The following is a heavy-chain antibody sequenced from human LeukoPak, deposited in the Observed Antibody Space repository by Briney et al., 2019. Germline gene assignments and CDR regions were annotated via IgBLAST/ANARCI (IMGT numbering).Heavy chain of an antibody. V-gene: IGHV3-9*01. CDR1: GVTFYDYG. CDR3: AKAATPTPRYSSGWYYFDY. Sequence: QPGRSLRLSCAASGVTFYDYGMHWVRQAPGKGLEWVSGISWNSGSIGYADSVKGRFTISRDNAKNSLYLQMNSLRAEDTALYYCAKAATPTPRYSSGWYYFDYWGQGTLVTVSS. CDR2: ISWNSGSI. D-gene: IGHD6-19*01. J-gene: IGHJ4*02.